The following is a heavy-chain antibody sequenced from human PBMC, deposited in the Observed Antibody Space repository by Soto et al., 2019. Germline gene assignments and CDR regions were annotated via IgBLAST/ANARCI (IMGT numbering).Heavy chain of an antibody. Sequence: QVQLVQSGAEVMRPGASVNVSCKAFGYTFTTYYMHWVRQAPGQGLEWMGMINPTSGSTTYAQNFQGRVTMTRDKSTRTVYMELNSLRSEDTAVYYCARLDIVGPSTVPWGQGTLVTVSS. V-gene: IGHV1-46*01. D-gene: IGHD1-26*01. CDR2: INPTSGST. CDR3: ARLDIVGPSTVP. CDR1: GYTFTTYY. J-gene: IGHJ5*02.